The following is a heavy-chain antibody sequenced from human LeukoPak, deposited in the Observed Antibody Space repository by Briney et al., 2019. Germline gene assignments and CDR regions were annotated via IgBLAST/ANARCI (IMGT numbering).Heavy chain of an antibody. CDR1: GYTFSSYY. V-gene: IGHV1-46*01. D-gene: IGHD1-26*01. Sequence: ASVKVSCKASGYTFSSYYMHWVRQAPGQGLEWMGVINPSGGTTTYAQKFQGRVTMTRDTSTSTVYMEVSSLRSEDTAVYYCATDYNRVGATGGNRDAFDIWGQGTMVTVSS. CDR3: ATDYNRVGATGGNRDAFDI. J-gene: IGHJ3*02. CDR2: INPSGGTT.